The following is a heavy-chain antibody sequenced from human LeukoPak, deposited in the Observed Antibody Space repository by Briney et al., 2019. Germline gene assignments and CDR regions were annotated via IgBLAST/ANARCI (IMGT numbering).Heavy chain of an antibody. CDR2: VSDTGDT. CDR3: AKGSGYDTDFDY. V-gene: IGHV3-23*01. J-gene: IGHJ4*02. Sequence: PGGSLRLSCATSGFTFSTYVMSWVRQAPGKGLEWISGVSDTGDTYYADSVTGRFTISRDNSKNTLYLQMNSLTAEDTAVYYCAKGSGYDTDFDYWGQGTLVTVSS. CDR1: GFTFSTYV. D-gene: IGHD3-9*01.